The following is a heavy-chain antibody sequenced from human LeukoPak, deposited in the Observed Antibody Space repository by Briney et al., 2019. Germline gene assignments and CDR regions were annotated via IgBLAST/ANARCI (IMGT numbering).Heavy chain of an antibody. CDR2: VIPVFAIT. V-gene: IGHV1-69*05. CDR3: ARVDPTLDPDAFDI. Sequence: GASVKASCKASEGTFSNHAITWVRQAPGQGLEWVGGVIPVFAITDFAQKFQGRVTFTTDETTSTAYMELSGLRSEDTAIYYCARVDPTLDPDAFDIWGQGTMVTVSS. CDR1: EGTFSNHA. J-gene: IGHJ3*02. D-gene: IGHD4-11*01.